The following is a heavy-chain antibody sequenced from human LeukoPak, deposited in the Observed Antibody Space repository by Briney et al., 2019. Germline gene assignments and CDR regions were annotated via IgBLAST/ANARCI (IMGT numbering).Heavy chain of an antibody. CDR1: GYTFTSYY. CDR3: ARKDSSGYITD. CDR2: INPSGGST. J-gene: IGHJ4*02. D-gene: IGHD3-22*01. Sequence: ASVKVSCKASGYTFTSYYMHWVRQAPGQGLEWMGIINPSGGSTSYAQKFQGRVTMTRDMSTSTVYMELSSLGSEDTAVYYCARKDSSGYITDWGQGTLVTVSS. V-gene: IGHV1-46*01.